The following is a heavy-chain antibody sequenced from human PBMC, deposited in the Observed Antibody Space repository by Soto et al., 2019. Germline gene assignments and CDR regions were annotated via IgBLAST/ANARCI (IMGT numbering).Heavy chain of an antibody. V-gene: IGHV1-46*01. Sequence: ASVKVSCKASGYTFTSYYMHWVRQAPGQGLEWMGIINPSGGSTSYAQKLQGRVTMTRDTSTSTVYMELSSLRSEDTAVYYCARSRADVVVTAPWGQGTLVTVSS. CDR1: GYTFTSYY. CDR3: ARSRADVVVTAP. J-gene: IGHJ4*02. D-gene: IGHD2-21*02. CDR2: INPSGGST.